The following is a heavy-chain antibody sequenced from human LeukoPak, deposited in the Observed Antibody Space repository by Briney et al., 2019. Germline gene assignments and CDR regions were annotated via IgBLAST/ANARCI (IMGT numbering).Heavy chain of an antibody. CDR2: ISDGGGTT. CDR1: GFTFSTYA. Sequence: GGSLRLSCAASGFTFSTYAMSWVRQAPGKGLEWVSSISDGGGTTYYADSVKGRFTISRDNSKNTLYLQMNSLRAEDTAVYYCAKTIGISPMTTVTAFGHWGQGTLVTVSS. V-gene: IGHV3-23*01. J-gene: IGHJ4*02. CDR3: AKTIGISPMTTVTAFGH. D-gene: IGHD4-17*01.